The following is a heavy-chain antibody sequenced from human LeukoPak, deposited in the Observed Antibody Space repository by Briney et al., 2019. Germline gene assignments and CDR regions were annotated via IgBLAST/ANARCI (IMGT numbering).Heavy chain of an antibody. J-gene: IGHJ6*03. V-gene: IGHV3-23*01. D-gene: IGHD3-9*01. CDR3: ARGASYYDIANAHYYYYMDV. CDR2: IGGTGVRT. Sequence: GGSLRLSCASSGFTFSSYAISLVRQAPGKGLEWVSTIGGTGVRTYYADSVKGRFTISRDNSKNTLYLQMNSLRAEDTAVYYCARGASYYDIANAHYYYYMDVWGKGTTVTISS. CDR1: GFTFSSYA.